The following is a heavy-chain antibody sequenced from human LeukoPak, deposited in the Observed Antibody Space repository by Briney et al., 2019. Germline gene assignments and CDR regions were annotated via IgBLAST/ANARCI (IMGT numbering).Heavy chain of an antibody. CDR3: AKEGIVVVPAAHIDY. Sequence: GGSLRLSCAASGFTLRSYAMSWVRQAPGKGLEWVSSITGGGGSTYYADSVKGRFTISRDNSKNTLYLQMNSLRAEDTAVYYCAKEGIVVVPAAHIDYWGQGTLVTVSS. V-gene: IGHV3-23*01. D-gene: IGHD2-2*01. CDR2: ITGGGGST. J-gene: IGHJ4*02. CDR1: GFTLRSYA.